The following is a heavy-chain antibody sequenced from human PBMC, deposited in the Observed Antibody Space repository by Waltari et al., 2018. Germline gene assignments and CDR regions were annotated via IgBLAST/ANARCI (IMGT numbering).Heavy chain of an antibody. CDR3: TRRREFFGPDY. CDR1: GYIFTDYD. D-gene: IGHD3-3*01. Sequence: QVQLVQSGPEVKQPGASVKVSCEASGYIFTDYDINWVRQAPGQGFEWMGWMNPNSGNTGYAQKFQGRVTMTMNTPTSRAYIELRDLRSDDTVVYYCTRRREFFGPDYWGQGSLVTVSA. V-gene: IGHV1-8*01. J-gene: IGHJ4*02. CDR2: MNPNSGNT.